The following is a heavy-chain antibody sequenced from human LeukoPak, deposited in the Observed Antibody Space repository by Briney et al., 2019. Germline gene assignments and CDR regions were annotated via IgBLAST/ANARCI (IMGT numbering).Heavy chain of an antibody. J-gene: IGHJ4*02. V-gene: IGHV3-7*01. Sequence: PPGGSLRLSCSGSGFTFGDYHMSWVRQAPGKGLEWVANIKQDGGEKYYVDSVKGRLTISRDNAKNSLYLQMNSLRAEDTAVYYCARVEKYCSSTTCAFYDYWGQGTLVTVSS. CDR2: IKQDGGEK. D-gene: IGHD2-2*01. CDR3: ARVEKYCSSTTCAFYDY. CDR1: GFTFGDYH.